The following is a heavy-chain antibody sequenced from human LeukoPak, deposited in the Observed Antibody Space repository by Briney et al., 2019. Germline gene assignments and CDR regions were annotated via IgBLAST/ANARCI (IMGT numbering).Heavy chain of an antibody. CDR1: GGSISSYY. V-gene: IGHV4-59*08. D-gene: IGHD3-22*01. J-gene: IGHJ4*02. CDR2: IYYSGST. Sequence: SETLSLTCTVSGGSISSYYWSWIRQPPGKGLEWIGYIYYSGSTNYNPSLKSRVTISVDTSKNQFSLKLSSVTAADTAVYYCARYESDSSGSRFVYWGQGTLVTVSS. CDR3: ARYESDSSGSRFVY.